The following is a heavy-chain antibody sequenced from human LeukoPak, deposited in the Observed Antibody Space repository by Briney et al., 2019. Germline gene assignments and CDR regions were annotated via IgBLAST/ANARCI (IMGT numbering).Heavy chain of an antibody. J-gene: IGHJ3*02. Sequence: GGSLRLSCAASGFNFSRYGMHWVRQAPGKGLEWVAFIRYDGTNKYYADSVKGRFSISRDNAKNSLYLQMNSLRAEDTAVYYCARVPIAARPDDAFDIWGQGTMVTVSS. CDR2: IRYDGTNK. CDR1: GFNFSRYG. CDR3: ARVPIAARPDDAFDI. D-gene: IGHD6-6*01. V-gene: IGHV3-30*02.